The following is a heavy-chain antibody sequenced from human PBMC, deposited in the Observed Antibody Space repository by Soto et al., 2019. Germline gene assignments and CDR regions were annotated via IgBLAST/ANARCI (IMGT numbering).Heavy chain of an antibody. J-gene: IGHJ4*02. CDR1: GFTFSSYA. Sequence: GGSLRLSCAASGFTFSSYAMSWVRQAPGKGLEWVSAISGSGGSTYYADSVKGRFTISRDNSKNTLYLQMNSLRAEDTAVYYCAKECVVCGSSCYQNEHWGQGTLITVSS. V-gene: IGHV3-23*01. D-gene: IGHD6-13*01. CDR2: ISGSGGST. CDR3: AKECVVCGSSCYQNEH.